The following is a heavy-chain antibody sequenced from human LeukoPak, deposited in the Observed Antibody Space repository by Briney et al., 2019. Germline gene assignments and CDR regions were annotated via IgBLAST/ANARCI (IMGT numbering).Heavy chain of an antibody. CDR3: ARRYFDY. Sequence: PGGSLRLSCAASGFTFSDYWLSWVRQAPGKGLEWVANIKQDGSEKHYVDSVKGRFTISRDNAKNPLFLQMNSLRVEDTAVYYCARRYFDYWGQGTLVTVSS. V-gene: IGHV3-7*01. CDR1: GFTFSDYW. CDR2: IKQDGSEK. J-gene: IGHJ4*02.